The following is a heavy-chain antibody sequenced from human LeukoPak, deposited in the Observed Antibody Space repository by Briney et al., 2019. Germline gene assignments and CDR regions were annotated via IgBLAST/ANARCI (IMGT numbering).Heavy chain of an antibody. V-gene: IGHV3-30*18. D-gene: IGHD3-22*01. Sequence: GRSLRLSCAASGFTFSSYGMHWVRQAPGKGLEWVAVISYDGSNKYYADSVMGRFTISRDNSKNTLYLQMNSLRAEDTAVYYCAKALAMIVVVITPFDYWGQGTLVTVSS. CDR2: ISYDGSNK. J-gene: IGHJ4*02. CDR1: GFTFSSYG. CDR3: AKALAMIVVVITPFDY.